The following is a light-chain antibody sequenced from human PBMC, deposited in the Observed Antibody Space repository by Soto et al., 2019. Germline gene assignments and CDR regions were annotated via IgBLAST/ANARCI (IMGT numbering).Light chain of an antibody. J-gene: IGKJ1*01. CDR1: QSITSY. CDR3: QQSYNSPRT. CDR2: AAS. V-gene: IGKV1-39*01. Sequence: DIQMTHSPTSLAASVGCRFTITCRASQSITSYLNLYQQKPGKAPNLLIYAASSLQSGVPSRFSGSGSGTDFPLSITSLQPEDSATYYCQQSYNSPRTFGQGTKVAI.